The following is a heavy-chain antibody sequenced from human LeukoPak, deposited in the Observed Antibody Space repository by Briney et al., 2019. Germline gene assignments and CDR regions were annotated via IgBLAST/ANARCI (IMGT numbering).Heavy chain of an antibody. CDR1: GYTFNSYA. D-gene: IGHD3-10*01. CDR3: AKEPASGSCFDY. J-gene: IGHJ4*02. Sequence: GGSLRLSCTASGYTFNSYALSWVRQAPGKGLEWVSGISGSGTSTYYADSVKGRFTISRDNSKNTLYLQMNSLRAEDTALYYCAKEPASGSCFDYWGQGTLVTVSS. CDR2: ISGSGTST. V-gene: IGHV3-23*01.